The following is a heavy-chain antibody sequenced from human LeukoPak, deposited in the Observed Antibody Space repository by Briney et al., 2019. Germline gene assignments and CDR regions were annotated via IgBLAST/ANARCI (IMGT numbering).Heavy chain of an antibody. J-gene: IGHJ2*01. CDR1: GGSISSYY. Sequence: SETLSLTCTVSGGSISSYYWSWIRQPPGKGLEWIGYIYYSGSTNYNPSLKSRVTISVDTSKNQFSLKLTSMTAADTAVYYCARVNSGSHWYFDLWGRGTLVTVSS. CDR2: IYYSGST. D-gene: IGHD3-10*01. CDR3: ARVNSGSHWYFDL. V-gene: IGHV4-59*01.